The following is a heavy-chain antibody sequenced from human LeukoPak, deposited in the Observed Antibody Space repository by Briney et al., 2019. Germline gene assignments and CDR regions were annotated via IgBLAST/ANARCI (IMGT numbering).Heavy chain of an antibody. J-gene: IGHJ4*02. CDR1: GGSISSSSYY. CDR2: IYYSGST. D-gene: IGHD1-26*01. CDR3: ARGAYSGSYYGY. V-gene: IGHV4-30-4*08. Sequence: SETLSLTCTVSGGSISSSSYYRSWIRQPPGKGLEWIGYIYYSGSTYYNPSLKSRVTISVDTSKNQFSLKLSSVTAADTAVYYCARGAYSGSYYGYWGQGTLVTVSS.